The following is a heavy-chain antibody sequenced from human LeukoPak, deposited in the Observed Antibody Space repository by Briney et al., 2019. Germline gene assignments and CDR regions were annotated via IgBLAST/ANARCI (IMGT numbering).Heavy chain of an antibody. J-gene: IGHJ4*02. Sequence: GGSLRLSCAASGFTFTKYWMTWVRQAPGKGLEWVGNIKQDGSDKNYMDSVKGRFTISRDNTKNSLYLQMNGLRAEDTAVYYTRSSMAALAVDSWGQGTLVTVSS. V-gene: IGHV3-7*01. CDR3: RSSMAALAVDS. D-gene: IGHD6-6*01. CDR1: GFTFTKYW. CDR2: IKQDGSDK.